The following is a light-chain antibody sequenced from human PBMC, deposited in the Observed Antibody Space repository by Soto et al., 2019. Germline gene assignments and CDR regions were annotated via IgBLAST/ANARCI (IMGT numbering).Light chain of an antibody. J-gene: IGKJ4*01. Sequence: EIVMTQSPATLSVPPGERATLSCRASQSISSSLAWYQRKPGQAPRLLIYGASTRAPGIPARFSGSGSGTEFTLTISSLQSEDFAVYYCQQYYEWPPLTFGGGTKVEIK. CDR1: QSISSS. V-gene: IGKV3-15*01. CDR2: GAS. CDR3: QQYYEWPPLT.